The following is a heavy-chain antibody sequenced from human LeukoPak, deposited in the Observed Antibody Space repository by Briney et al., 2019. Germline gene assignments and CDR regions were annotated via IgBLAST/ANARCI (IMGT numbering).Heavy chain of an antibody. CDR3: AKDGNSSTYMDV. D-gene: IGHD6-6*01. CDR1: GFIFSSYE. CDR2: IGGSGGRR. V-gene: IGHV3-23*01. Sequence: PGGSLRLSCAASGFIFSSYEMTWIRQAPGKGPEWVSTIGGSGGRRYFADSVKGRFTISRDNSKSTVYLQLNSLRADDTAVYYCAKDGNSSTYMDVWGKGTTVTV. J-gene: IGHJ6*03.